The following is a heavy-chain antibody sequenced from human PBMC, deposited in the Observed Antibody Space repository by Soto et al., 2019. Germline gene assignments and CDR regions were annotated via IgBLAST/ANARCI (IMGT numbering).Heavy chain of an antibody. J-gene: IGHJ3*02. CDR2: IWYDGSNK. Sequence: GGSLRLSCAASGFTFSSYGMHWFRQAPGKGLEWVAVIWYDGSNKYYADSVKGRFTISRDNSKNTLYLQMNSLRAEDTAVYYCARDYLTGTTVGGAFDIWGQGTMVTVSS. CDR1: GFTFSSYG. CDR3: ARDYLTGTTVGGAFDI. D-gene: IGHD1-7*01. V-gene: IGHV3-33*01.